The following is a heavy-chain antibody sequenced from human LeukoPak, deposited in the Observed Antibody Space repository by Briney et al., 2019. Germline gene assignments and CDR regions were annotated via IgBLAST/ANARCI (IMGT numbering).Heavy chain of an antibody. CDR3: AKVFEGATEYFQH. J-gene: IGHJ1*01. Sequence: GGSLRLSCAASGFTFSSYAMSWVRQAPGKGLEWVSAISGSGGSTYYADSVKGRLTISRDNSKNTLYLQMNSLRAEDTAVYYCAKVFEGATEYFQHWGQGTLVTVSS. D-gene: IGHD1-26*01. V-gene: IGHV3-23*01. CDR2: ISGSGGST. CDR1: GFTFSSYA.